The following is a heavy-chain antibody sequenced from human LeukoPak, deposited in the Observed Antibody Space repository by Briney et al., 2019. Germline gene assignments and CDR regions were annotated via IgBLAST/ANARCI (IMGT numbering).Heavy chain of an antibody. J-gene: IGHJ2*01. CDR3: ARDRVVVATTTPPYWYFGL. CDR2: INWNGGST. CDR1: GFTLDDYG. V-gene: IGHV3-20*04. D-gene: IGHD2-15*01. Sequence: GGSLRLSCAASGFTLDDYGMSWVRQAPGKGLEWVSGINWNGGSTGYVDSVKGRFTISRDNAKNSLFLHMNSLRVEDTALYYCARDRVVVATTTPPYWYFGLWGRGTRVTVSS.